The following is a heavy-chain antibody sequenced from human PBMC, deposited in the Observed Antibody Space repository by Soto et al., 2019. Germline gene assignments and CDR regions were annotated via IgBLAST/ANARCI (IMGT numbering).Heavy chain of an antibody. J-gene: IGHJ4*02. Sequence: EVQLVESGGGLVQPGGSLKLSCAASGFTFSGSAMHWVRQASGKGLEWVGRIRSKANSYATAYAASVKGRFTISSDHSKNTAYLQMNSLKTEDTAVYYCTRFKGEESSGYGLEGYDYWGQGTLVTVSS. CDR2: IRSKANSYAT. D-gene: IGHD3-22*01. CDR1: GFTFSGSA. CDR3: TRFKGEESSGYGLEGYDY. V-gene: IGHV3-73*02.